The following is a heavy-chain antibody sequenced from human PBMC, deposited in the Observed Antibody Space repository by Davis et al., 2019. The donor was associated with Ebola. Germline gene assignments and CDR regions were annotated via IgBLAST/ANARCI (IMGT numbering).Heavy chain of an antibody. Sequence: AASVTVSCKASGYTLTSYYMHWVRQAPGQGLEWMGIINPSAGSTSYAHKFQGRVTMTRDTSTSTVYMELSSLRSEETAVYYCARVRGVVVVAATRRSYYGMDVWGQGTTVTVSS. CDR2: INPSAGST. D-gene: IGHD2-15*01. CDR1: GYTLTSYY. V-gene: IGHV1-46*01. CDR3: ARVRGVVVVAATRRSYYGMDV. J-gene: IGHJ6*02.